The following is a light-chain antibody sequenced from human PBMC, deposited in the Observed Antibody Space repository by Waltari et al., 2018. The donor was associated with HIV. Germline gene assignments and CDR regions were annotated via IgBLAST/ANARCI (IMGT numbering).Light chain of an antibody. CDR1: NSNIGGKD. CDR3: AAWDDTLSSYV. CDR2: RTN. J-gene: IGLJ1*01. V-gene: IGLV1-47*01. Sequence: SGTPGQRVTISCSGSNSNIGGKDVYWFQHLPGTAPKLLIYRTNQRRSGVPDRFSGSKSGTSASLAISGLRSDDEADYYCAAWDDTLSSYVFGTGTTVTV.